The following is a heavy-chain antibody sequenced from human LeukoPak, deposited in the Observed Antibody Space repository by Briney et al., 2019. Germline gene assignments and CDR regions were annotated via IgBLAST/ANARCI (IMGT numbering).Heavy chain of an antibody. V-gene: IGHV4-34*01. CDR2: INHSGST. J-gene: IGHJ4*02. CDR3: ASITVAGSPTFDY. D-gene: IGHD6-19*01. Sequence: NPSETLSLTCAVYGGSFSGYYWSWIRQPPGKGLEWIGEINHSGSTNCNPSLKSRVTISVDTSKNQFSLQLSSVTAADTAVYYCASITVAGSPTFDYWGQGTLVTVSS. CDR1: GGSFSGYY.